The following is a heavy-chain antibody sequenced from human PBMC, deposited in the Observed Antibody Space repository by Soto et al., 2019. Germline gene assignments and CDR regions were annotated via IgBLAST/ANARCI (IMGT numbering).Heavy chain of an antibody. J-gene: IGHJ4*02. V-gene: IGHV1-46*01. CDR3: ARVLRYFDWLLEWGGFDY. Sequence: QVQLVQSGAEVKKPGASVKVSCKASGYTFTSYYMHWVRQAPGQGLEWMGIINPSGGSTSYAQKFQGRVTMTRDTSTSTVYMELSSLRSEDTAVYYCARVLRYFDWLLEWGGFDYWGQGTLVTVSS. D-gene: IGHD3-9*01. CDR1: GYTFTSYY. CDR2: INPSGGST.